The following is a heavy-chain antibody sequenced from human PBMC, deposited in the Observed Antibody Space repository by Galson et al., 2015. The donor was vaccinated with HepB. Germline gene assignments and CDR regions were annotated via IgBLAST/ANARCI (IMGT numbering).Heavy chain of an antibody. Sequence: SLRLSCAASGFTFSSYAMHWVRQAPGKGLEWVAVISYDGSNKYYADSVKGRFTISRDNSKNTLYLQMNSLRAEDTAVYYCARVIRVRGAIDYWGQGTLVTVSS. D-gene: IGHD3-10*01. CDR1: GFTFSSYA. V-gene: IGHV3-30*04. J-gene: IGHJ4*02. CDR2: ISYDGSNK. CDR3: ARVIRVRGAIDY.